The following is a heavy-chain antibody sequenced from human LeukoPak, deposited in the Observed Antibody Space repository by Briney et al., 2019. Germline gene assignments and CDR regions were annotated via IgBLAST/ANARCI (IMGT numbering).Heavy chain of an antibody. D-gene: IGHD6-19*01. V-gene: IGHV3-33*01. Sequence: GGSLRLSCAASGFTFSSYGMHWVRQAPGKGLEWVAVIWYDGSNKYYADSVKGRFTISRDNSKNTLYLQMNSLRAEDTAVYYCARAPEFSSGWLLDYWGQGTLVTVSS. CDR1: GFTFSSYG. CDR3: ARAPEFSSGWLLDY. J-gene: IGHJ4*02. CDR2: IWYDGSNK.